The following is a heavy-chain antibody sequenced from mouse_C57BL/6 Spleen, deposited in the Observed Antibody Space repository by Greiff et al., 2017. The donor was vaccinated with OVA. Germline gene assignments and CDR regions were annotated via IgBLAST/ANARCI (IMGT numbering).Heavy chain of an antibody. CDR2: ISDGGSYT. Sequence: EVTVEESGGGLVKPGGSLKLSCAASGFTFSSYAMSWVRQTPEKRLEWVATISDGGSYTYYPDNVKGRFTISRDNAKNNLYLQMSHLKSEDTAMYYCAREGIYPFAYWGQGTLVTVSA. J-gene: IGHJ3*01. CDR3: AREGIYPFAY. CDR1: GFTFSSYA. D-gene: IGHD2-1*01. V-gene: IGHV5-4*01.